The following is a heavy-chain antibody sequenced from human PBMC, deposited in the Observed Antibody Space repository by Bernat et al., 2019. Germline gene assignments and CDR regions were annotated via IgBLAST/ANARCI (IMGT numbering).Heavy chain of an antibody. CDR1: GGTFSSYA. CDR3: ARVGDSSSWDGYFDL. D-gene: IGHD6-13*01. V-gene: IGHV1-69*01. J-gene: IGHJ2*01. Sequence: QVQLVQSGAEVKKPGSSVKVSCKASGGTFSSYAISWVRQAPGQGLEWMGGIIPISGTANYAQRFQGRVTITADESTSTAYMELSSLRSEDTAVYYCARVGDSSSWDGYFDLWGRGTLVTVSS. CDR2: IIPISGTA.